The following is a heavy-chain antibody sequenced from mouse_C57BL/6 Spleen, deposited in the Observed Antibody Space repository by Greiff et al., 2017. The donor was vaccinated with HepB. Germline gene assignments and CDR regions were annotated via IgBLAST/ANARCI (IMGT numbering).Heavy chain of an antibody. CDR2: IWSDGST. CDR3: ARGLYYGSSYSAMDY. V-gene: IGHV2-6*03. J-gene: IGHJ4*01. Sequence: VQVVESGPGLVAPSQSLSITCTVSGFSLTSYGVHWVRQPPGKGLEWLVVIWSDGSTTYNSALKSRLSISKDNSKSQVFLKMNSLQTDDTAMYYCARGLYYGSSYSAMDYWGQGTSVTVSS. CDR1: GFSLTSYG. D-gene: IGHD1-1*01.